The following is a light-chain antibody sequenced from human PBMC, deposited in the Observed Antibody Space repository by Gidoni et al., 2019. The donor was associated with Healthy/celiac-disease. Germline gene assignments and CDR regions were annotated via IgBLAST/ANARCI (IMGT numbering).Light chain of an antibody. J-gene: IGKJ1*01. CDR1: QSVFYSSNNKNY. CDR3: QQYYSTPPWT. V-gene: IGKV4-1*01. CDR2: WAS. Sequence: DIVMTQSPDSLAVSLGERATINCKSSQSVFYSSNNKNYLAWYQQKPGQPPKLLIYWASTRESGVPDRFSGSGPGTDFTLTISILQAEDVAVYYCQQYYSTPPWTFGQGTKVEIK.